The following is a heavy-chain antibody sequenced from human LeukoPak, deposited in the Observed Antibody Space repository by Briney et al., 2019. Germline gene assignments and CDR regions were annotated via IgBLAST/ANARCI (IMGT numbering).Heavy chain of an antibody. J-gene: IGHJ4*02. CDR1: GFSLSTSGMC. Sequence: SGPTLVNPTQTLTLTCTFSGFSLSTSGMCVSWIRQPPGKALEWLALIYSNDDKRYSPSLKTRLTITKDTSKNQVVLTMTNMDPVDTATYSCAHSVIVGSTLGYFDYWGQGTLVTVSS. V-gene: IGHV2-5*08. D-gene: IGHD1-26*01. CDR3: AHSVIVGSTLGYFDY. CDR2: IYSNDDK.